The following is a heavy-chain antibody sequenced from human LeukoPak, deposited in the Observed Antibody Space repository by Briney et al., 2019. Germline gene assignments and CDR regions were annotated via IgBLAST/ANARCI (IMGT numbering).Heavy chain of an antibody. Sequence: ASVKVSCKASGYTFSSYGITWARQAPGQGLEWMGWISAYNGNTNYAQKLQGRVTMTRDTSTSTVYMELSSLRSEDTAVYYCARVRDGYNDAYDIWGQGTMVTVPS. J-gene: IGHJ3*02. CDR1: GYTFSSYG. CDR3: ARVRDGYNDAYDI. CDR2: ISAYNGNT. V-gene: IGHV1-18*01. D-gene: IGHD5-24*01.